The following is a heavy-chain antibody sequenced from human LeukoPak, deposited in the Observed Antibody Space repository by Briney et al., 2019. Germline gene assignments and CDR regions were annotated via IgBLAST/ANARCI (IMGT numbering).Heavy chain of an antibody. CDR2: ISTSSGTI. V-gene: IGHV3-48*01. CDR1: GFTFSSYS. D-gene: IGHD2-8*02. Sequence: GGSLRLSCAASGFTFSSYSMNWVRQAPGKGLEWLAYISTSSGTIYYADSVKGRFTISRDNPMNSLYLQMNSLRAEDTAVYYCARDGQYWPANLDYWGQGTLVAVSS. CDR3: ARDGQYWPANLDY. J-gene: IGHJ4*02.